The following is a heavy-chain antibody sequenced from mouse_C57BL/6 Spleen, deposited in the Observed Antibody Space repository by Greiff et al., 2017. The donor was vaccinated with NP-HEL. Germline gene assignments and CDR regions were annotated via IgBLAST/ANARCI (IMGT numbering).Heavy chain of an antibody. CDR1: GYTFTDYY. D-gene: IGHD2-4*01. CDR3: ARSEEYDYGYAMDY. Sequence: EVQLQQSGPELVKPGASVKISCKASGYTFTDYYMNWVKQSHGKSLEWIGDINPNNGGTSYNQKFKGKATLTVDKSSSTAYMELRSLTSEDSAVYYCARSEEYDYGYAMDYWGQGTSVTVSS. J-gene: IGHJ4*01. CDR2: INPNNGGT. V-gene: IGHV1-26*01.